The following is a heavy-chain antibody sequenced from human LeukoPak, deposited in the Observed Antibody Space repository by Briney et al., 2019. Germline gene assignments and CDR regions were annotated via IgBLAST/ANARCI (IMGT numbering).Heavy chain of an antibody. CDR3: ARDKGQYGSGTPGFTWFDP. D-gene: IGHD3-10*01. CDR1: GGSISSYY. CDR2: IHTSGST. J-gene: IGHJ5*02. V-gene: IGHV4-4*07. Sequence: PSETLSLTCTVSGGSISSYYWSWIRQSAGKGLEWIGRIHTSGSTNYNPSPKSRVTMSVDTSKNQFSLKLSSVTAADTAVYYCARDKGQYGSGTPGFTWFDPWGQGTLVTVSS.